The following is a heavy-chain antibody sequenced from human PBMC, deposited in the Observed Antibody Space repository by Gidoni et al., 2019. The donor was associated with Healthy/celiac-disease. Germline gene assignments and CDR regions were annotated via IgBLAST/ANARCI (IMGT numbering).Heavy chain of an antibody. J-gene: IGHJ5*02. CDR2: INPSGGST. Sequence: QVQLVQSGAEVKKPGASVKVSCQASGYTFTSYYMHWVRQAPGQGLEWMGIINPSGGSTSYAQKFQGRVTMTRDTSTSTVYMELSSLRSEDTAVYYCASISGSYYGFDPWGQGTLVTVSS. D-gene: IGHD1-26*01. CDR1: GYTFTSYY. V-gene: IGHV1-46*01. CDR3: ASISGSYYGFDP.